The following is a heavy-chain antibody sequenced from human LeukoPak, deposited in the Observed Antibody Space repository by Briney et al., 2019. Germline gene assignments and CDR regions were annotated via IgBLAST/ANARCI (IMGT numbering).Heavy chain of an antibody. Sequence: GATVKVSCKASGYTFTDYYMHWVQQAPGKGLEWMGRVDPADGEAAYAEKFQGRVTITADPSRDTAYMELASLRSEDTAMYYCVRNNNNDYWGQGTLVTVSS. CDR2: VDPADGEA. CDR3: VRNNNNDY. D-gene: IGHD2/OR15-2a*01. CDR1: GYTFTDYY. V-gene: IGHV1-69-2*01. J-gene: IGHJ4*02.